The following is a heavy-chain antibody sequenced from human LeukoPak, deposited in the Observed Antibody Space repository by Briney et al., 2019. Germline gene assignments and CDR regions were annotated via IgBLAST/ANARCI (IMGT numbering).Heavy chain of an antibody. CDR3: ARDQGGYGGDAFDI. CDR1: GFTLSNYA. V-gene: IGHV3-53*01. CDR2: IYSGGST. D-gene: IGHD4-23*01. Sequence: PGGSLRLSCAASGFTLSNYAMNWVRQAPGKGLEWVSVIYSGGSTYYADSVKGRFTISRDNSKNTLYLQMNSLRAEDTAVYYCARDQGGYGGDAFDIWGQGTMVTVSS. J-gene: IGHJ3*02.